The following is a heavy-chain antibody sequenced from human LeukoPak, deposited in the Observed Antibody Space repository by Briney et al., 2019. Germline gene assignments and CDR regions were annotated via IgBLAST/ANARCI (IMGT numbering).Heavy chain of an antibody. CDR2: INHSGTT. CDR1: GGSLSGYH. V-gene: IGHV4-34*01. Sequence: PSETLSLTCAVSGGSLSGYHWSWIRQPPGKGLEWIGQINHSGTTDYNPSLKSRVTISLDTSKNQFSLKLNSVTAADTAVYYCARRPDGFDIWGQGTMVTVSS. CDR3: ARRPDGFDI. J-gene: IGHJ3*02.